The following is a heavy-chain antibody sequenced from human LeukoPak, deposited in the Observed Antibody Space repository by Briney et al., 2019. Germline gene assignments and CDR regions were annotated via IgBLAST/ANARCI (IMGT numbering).Heavy chain of an antibody. Sequence: SSETLSLTCTVSGGSISSSRYYWGWIRQPPGKGLEWIGSIYYSGSTYYNPSLKSRVTISVDTSKNQFSLKLSSVTAADTAVYYCARGSGELLNLDYWGQGTLVTVPS. J-gene: IGHJ4*02. CDR2: IYYSGST. D-gene: IGHD1-26*01. CDR3: ARGSGELLNLDY. CDR1: GGSISSSRYY. V-gene: IGHV4-39*01.